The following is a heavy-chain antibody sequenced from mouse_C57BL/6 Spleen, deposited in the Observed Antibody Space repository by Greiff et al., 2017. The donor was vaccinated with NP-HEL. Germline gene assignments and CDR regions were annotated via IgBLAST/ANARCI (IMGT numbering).Heavy chain of an antibody. CDR1: GYTFTSYW. D-gene: IGHD1-1*01. V-gene: IGHV1-69*01. J-gene: IGHJ1*03. CDR3: ARTFTTQKYFDV. CDR2: IDPSDSYT. Sequence: QVQLKQPGAELVMPGASVKLSCKASGYTFTSYWMHWVKQRPGQGLEWIGEIDPSDSYTNYNQKFKGKSTLTVDKSSSTAYMQLSSLTSEDSAVYYCARTFTTQKYFDVWGTGTTVTVSS.